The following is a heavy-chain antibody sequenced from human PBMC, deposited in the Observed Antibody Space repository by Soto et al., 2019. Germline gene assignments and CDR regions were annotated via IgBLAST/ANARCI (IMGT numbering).Heavy chain of an antibody. D-gene: IGHD3-22*01. V-gene: IGHV6-1*01. CDR3: ARDPHYYYDSSGYRSPYGMDV. CDR1: GDSVSSNSAA. CDR2: TYYRSKWYN. J-gene: IGHJ6*02. Sequence: QVQLQQSGPGLVKPSQTLSLTCAISGDSVSSNSAAWNWIRQSPSRGLEWLGRTYYRSKWYNDYAVSVKSRITITPDTSKNQFSLQLNSVTPEDTAVYYCARDPHYYYDSSGYRSPYGMDVWGQGTTVTVSS.